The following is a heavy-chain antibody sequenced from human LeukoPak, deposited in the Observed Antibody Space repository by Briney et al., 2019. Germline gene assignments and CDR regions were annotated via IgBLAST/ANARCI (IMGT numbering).Heavy chain of an antibody. CDR2: ISGSGSTM. Sequence: GGSLRLSCAASGFTFSSYEMNWVRQAPGKGLEWVSYISGSGSTMYYADSVKGRFTISRDNAKNSLYLQMNSLRAEDTAVYYCATSYRVQYFDHFYFDYWGQGNLVTVSS. D-gene: IGHD3-9*01. CDR1: GFTFSSYE. J-gene: IGHJ4*01. CDR3: ATSYRVQYFDHFYFDY. V-gene: IGHV3-48*03.